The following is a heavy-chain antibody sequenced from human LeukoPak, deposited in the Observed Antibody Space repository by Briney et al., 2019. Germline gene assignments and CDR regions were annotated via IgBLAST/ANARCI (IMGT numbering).Heavy chain of an antibody. CDR1: GGSISSYY. D-gene: IGHD3-22*01. J-gene: IGHJ4*02. CDR3: ARETYYDSSGYYRYFDY. CDR2: IYYSGST. Sequence: SETLSLTCTVSGGSISSYYWSWIRQPPGKGLEWIGYIYYSGSTNYNPSLKSRVTISVDTSKNQFSLKLSSVTAADTAVYYCARETYYDSSGYYRYFDYWGQGTLVTVSS. V-gene: IGHV4-59*01.